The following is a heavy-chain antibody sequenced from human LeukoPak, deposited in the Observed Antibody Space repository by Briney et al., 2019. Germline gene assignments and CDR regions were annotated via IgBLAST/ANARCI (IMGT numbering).Heavy chain of an antibody. CDR3: AREYGGYATSTALDY. Sequence: SGGSLRLSCAASGFTFSSYSMNWVRQAPGKGLEWVSSISSSSSYIYYADSVKGRFTISRDNAKNPLYLQMNSLRAEDTAVYYCAREYGGYATSTALDYWGQGTLVTVSS. CDR1: GFTFSSYS. V-gene: IGHV3-21*01. CDR2: ISSSSSYI. D-gene: IGHD5-12*01. J-gene: IGHJ4*02.